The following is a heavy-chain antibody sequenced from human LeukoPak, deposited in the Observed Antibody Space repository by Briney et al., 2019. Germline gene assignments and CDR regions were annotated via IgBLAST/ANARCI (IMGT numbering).Heavy chain of an antibody. CDR2: MNPNSGNT. D-gene: IGHD3-10*01. J-gene: IGHJ3*02. V-gene: IGHV1-8*01. CDR1: GYTFTSYD. CDR3: ARRNGAGPLGAFDI. Sequence: ASVKVSCKASGYTFTSYDINWVRQATGQGLEWMGWMNPNSGNTGYAQKFQGRVTMTRNTSISTAYLQWSSLKASDTAMYFCARRNGAGPLGAFDIWGQGTMVTVSS.